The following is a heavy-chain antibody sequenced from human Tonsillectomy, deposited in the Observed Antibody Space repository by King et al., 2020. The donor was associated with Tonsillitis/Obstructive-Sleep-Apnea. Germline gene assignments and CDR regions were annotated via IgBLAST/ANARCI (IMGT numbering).Heavy chain of an antibody. CDR3: ARHREGIVVVPAAIAPDY. CDR2: IYPGDSDT. D-gene: IGHD2-2*02. Sequence: VQLVESGAEVKKPGESLKLSCKGSGYSFTSYWIGWVRQMPGKGLEWMGIIYPGDSDTRYSPSFQGQVTISADKSISTAYLQWSSLKASDTAMYYCARHREGIVVVPAAIAPDYWGQGTLVTVSS. J-gene: IGHJ4*02. V-gene: IGHV5-51*01. CDR1: GYSFTSYW.